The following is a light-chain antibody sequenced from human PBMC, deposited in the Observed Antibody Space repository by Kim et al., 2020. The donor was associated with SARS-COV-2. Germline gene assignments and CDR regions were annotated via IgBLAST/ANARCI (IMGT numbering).Light chain of an antibody. CDR2: GAS. CDR1: QSVSSSY. J-gene: IGKJ4*01. CDR3: QQYGSSPQLT. Sequence: EIVLTQSPGTLSLSPGERATLSCRASQSVSSSYLAWYQQKPGQAPRLLIYGASSRATGIPDRFSGSWSGTDFTLTISRLEPEDFAVYYCQQYGSSPQLTFGGGTKVEIK. V-gene: IGKV3-20*01.